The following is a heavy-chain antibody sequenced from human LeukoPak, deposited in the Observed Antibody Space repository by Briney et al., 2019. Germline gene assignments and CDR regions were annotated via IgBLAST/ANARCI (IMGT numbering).Heavy chain of an antibody. J-gene: IGHJ4*02. Sequence: GASVKVSCKASGYTFTGYYMHWVRQAPGQGLDWMGWINPNSGGTNYAQKFQGRVTMTRDTSISTAYMELSRLRSDDTAVYYCARGWARYYYDSSGYYYHPDFDYWGQGTLVTVSS. CDR1: GYTFTGYY. V-gene: IGHV1-2*02. D-gene: IGHD3-22*01. CDR2: INPNSGGT. CDR3: ARGWARYYYDSSGYYYHPDFDY.